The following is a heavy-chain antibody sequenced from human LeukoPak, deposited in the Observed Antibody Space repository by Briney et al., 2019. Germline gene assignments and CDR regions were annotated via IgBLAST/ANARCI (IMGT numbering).Heavy chain of an antibody. J-gene: IGHJ4*02. V-gene: IGHV3-23*01. CDR1: GFTFRTFG. Sequence: GGSLRLSCAASGFTFRTFGMSWVSQAPGKGLEWVSTFGGTGAGIFYADSVKGRFTVSRDNSKNTLYVQMNSLRGEDTAIYYCAKSGPYFYESWGQGTLVTVSS. CDR2: FGGTGAGI. D-gene: IGHD1-26*01. CDR3: AKSGPYFYES.